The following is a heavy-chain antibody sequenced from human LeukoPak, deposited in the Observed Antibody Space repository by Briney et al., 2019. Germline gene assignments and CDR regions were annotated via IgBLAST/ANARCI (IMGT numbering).Heavy chain of an antibody. Sequence: SQTLSLTCTVSGGSISSGDYYWSWIRQHPGKGLEWIGYIYYSGSTYYNPSLKSRVTISVDTSKNQFSLRLNSVTAADTAVYYCARSRAFNSGAFDPWGQGSLVTVSS. D-gene: IGHD1-26*01. CDR3: ARSRAFNSGAFDP. CDR1: GGSISSGDYY. V-gene: IGHV4-31*03. J-gene: IGHJ5*02. CDR2: IYYSGST.